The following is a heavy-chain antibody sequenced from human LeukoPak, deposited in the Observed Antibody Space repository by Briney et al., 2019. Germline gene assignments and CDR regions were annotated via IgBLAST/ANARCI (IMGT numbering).Heavy chain of an antibody. D-gene: IGHD2-2*01. J-gene: IGHJ4*02. CDR3: ARALYCSSTSCAFDY. V-gene: IGHV4-4*07. Sequence: PSETLSLTCTVSGGSISSYYWSWIRQPAGKGLEWIGRNYTSGSTNYNPSLKSRVTMSVDTSKNQFSLKLSSVTAADTAVYYCARALYCSSTSCAFDYWGQGTLVTVSS. CDR1: GGSISSYY. CDR2: NYTSGST.